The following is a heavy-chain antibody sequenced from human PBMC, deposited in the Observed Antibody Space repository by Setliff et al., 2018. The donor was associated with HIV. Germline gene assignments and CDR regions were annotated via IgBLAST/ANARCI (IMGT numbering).Heavy chain of an antibody. CDR1: GGSISSYY. Sequence: SETLSLTCTVSGGSISSYYWSWIRQPPGKGLEGIGYIYYSGSTNYNASLQSRVTISVDTSKNQFSLKLSSGTAADTAVYDCARRGYGYGYPIDAFDIWGKGRMVTVSS. V-gene: IGHV4-59*08. CDR2: IYYSGST. D-gene: IGHD5-18*01. J-gene: IGHJ3*02. CDR3: ARRGYGYGYPIDAFDI.